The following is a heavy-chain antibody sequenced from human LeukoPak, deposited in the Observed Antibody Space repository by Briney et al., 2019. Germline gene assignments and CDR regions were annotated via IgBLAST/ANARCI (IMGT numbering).Heavy chain of an antibody. J-gene: IGHJ3*02. CDR3: ARTLRGAHDAFDI. D-gene: IGHD2-15*01. Sequence: ASETLSLTCAVYGGSFSGYYWSWIRQPPGKGLEWIGEINHSGSTNYNPSLKSRVTISVDTSRNQLSLKLSSVTAADTAVYYCARTLRGAHDAFDIWGQGTMVTVSS. V-gene: IGHV4-34*01. CDR2: INHSGST. CDR1: GGSFSGYY.